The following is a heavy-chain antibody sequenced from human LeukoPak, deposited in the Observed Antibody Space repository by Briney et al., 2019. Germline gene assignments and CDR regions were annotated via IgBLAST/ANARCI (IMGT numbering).Heavy chain of an antibody. CDR2: IIPIFGTA. J-gene: IGHJ4*02. CDR1: AGTFSSYA. CDR3: ARESAGIAAAGTLGY. Sequence: ASVKVSCKASAGTFSSYAISWVRQAPGQGLEWMGGIIPIFGTANYAQKFQGRVTITADESTSTAYMELSSLRSEDTAVYYCARESAGIAAAGTLGYWGQGTLVTVSS. D-gene: IGHD6-13*01. V-gene: IGHV1-69*13.